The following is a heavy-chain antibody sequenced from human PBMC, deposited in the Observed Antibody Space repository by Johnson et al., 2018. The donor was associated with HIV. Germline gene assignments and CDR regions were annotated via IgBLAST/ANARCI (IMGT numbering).Heavy chain of an antibody. CDR1: GLSVSINS. V-gene: IGHV3-66*03. CDR2: LHSRGRT. CDR3: ARGALGDWVDAFDI. D-gene: IGHD3-16*01. Sequence: VQLLESGGGFIQPGGSLRLSCAVSGLSVSINSITWVRQAPGKGLAGVSVLHSRGRTYYADSVKGRITISRDNSKNTLYLQMNSLRAEETAVFYGARGALGDWVDAFDIWGQGTMVTVSS. J-gene: IGHJ3*02.